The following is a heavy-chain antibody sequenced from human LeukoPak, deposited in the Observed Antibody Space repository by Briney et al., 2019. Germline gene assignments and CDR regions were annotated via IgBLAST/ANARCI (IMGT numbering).Heavy chain of an antibody. D-gene: IGHD3-3*01. CDR1: GGSISSGSYY. J-gene: IGHJ4*02. V-gene: IGHV4-61*02. Sequence: SQTLSLTCTVSGGSISSGSYYWSWIRQPAGKGXXXXXXIYTSGSTNYNPSLKSRVTISVDTSKNQFSLKLSSVTAADTAVYYCAREKNYDFWSGYLDYWGQGTLVTVSS. CDR3: AREKNYDFWSGYLDY. CDR2: IYTSGST.